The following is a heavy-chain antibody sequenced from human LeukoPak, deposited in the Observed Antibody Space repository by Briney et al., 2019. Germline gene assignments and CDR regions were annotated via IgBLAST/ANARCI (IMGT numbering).Heavy chain of an antibody. J-gene: IGHJ4*02. Sequence: GGSLRLSCAASGFTFSSYSMNWVRQAPGKGPEWVSSISSSSSYIYYADSVKGRFTISRDNAKNSLYLQMNSLRAEDTAVYYCARGAPDTAMAYWGQGTLVTVYS. CDR3: ARGAPDTAMAY. V-gene: IGHV3-21*01. CDR2: ISSSSSYI. CDR1: GFTFSSYS. D-gene: IGHD5-18*01.